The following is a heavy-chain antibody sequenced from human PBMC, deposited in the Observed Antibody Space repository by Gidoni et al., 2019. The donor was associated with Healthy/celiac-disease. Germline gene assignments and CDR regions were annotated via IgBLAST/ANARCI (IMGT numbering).Heavy chain of an antibody. CDR2: IKQAGSEK. Sequence: EVQLVESGGGLVQPGGSLRLYCAASGFTFSRYWMSWVRQAPGKGLEWVANIKQAGSEKCYVDSVKGRFTISRDNAKNSLYLQMISLRAEDTAVYYCASGPGPLFYCSGGSCYNDYWGQGTLVTVSS. D-gene: IGHD2-15*01. J-gene: IGHJ4*03. V-gene: IGHV3-7*01. CDR1: GFTFSRYW. CDR3: ASGPGPLFYCSGGSCYNDY.